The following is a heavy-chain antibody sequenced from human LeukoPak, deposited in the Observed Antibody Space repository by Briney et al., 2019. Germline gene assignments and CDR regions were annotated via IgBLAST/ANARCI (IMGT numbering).Heavy chain of an antibody. CDR2: INWSGGST. CDR1: GFTFDHYG. V-gene: IGHV3-20*04. Sequence: GGSLRLSCAASGFTFDHYGMSWVRQAPGKGLEWVSGINWSGGSTGYADSVKGRFTISRDNAKTSLYLQMNNLRAEDTALYSCARVLASTMRGYFDLWGRGTLVTVSS. D-gene: IGHD3-22*01. CDR3: ARVLASTMRGYFDL. J-gene: IGHJ2*01.